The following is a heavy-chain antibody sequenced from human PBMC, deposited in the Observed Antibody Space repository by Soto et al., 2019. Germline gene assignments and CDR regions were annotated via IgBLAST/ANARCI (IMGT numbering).Heavy chain of an antibody. J-gene: IGHJ4*02. CDR1: GFTSDDYA. Sequence: SLRLSYVASGFTSDDYAMHWVRQAPGKGLEWVSGISWNSGSIGYADSVKGRFTISRDNAKNSLYLQMNSLRAEDTALYYCAKSSTTGTTAYFDYWGQGTLVTVSS. D-gene: IGHD1-1*01. CDR3: AKSSTTGTTAYFDY. V-gene: IGHV3-9*02. CDR2: ISWNSGSI.